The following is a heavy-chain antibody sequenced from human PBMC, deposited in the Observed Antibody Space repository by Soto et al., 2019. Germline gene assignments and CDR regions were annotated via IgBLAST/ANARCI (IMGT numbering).Heavy chain of an antibody. CDR1: GFTFTGYY. D-gene: IGHD3-16*01. J-gene: IGHJ4*02. CDR2: IRSNDGDP. V-gene: IGHV1-2*02. CDR3: ARDETSYGEPPFDN. Sequence: EASVKVSCKASGFTFTGYYIHWVRQAPGQGLEWMGWIRSNDGDPKYSQKFQDRVTMARDTCMNTVYMQLSRLRSDDTAVYYCARDETSYGEPPFDNWGKGTLVTVSS.